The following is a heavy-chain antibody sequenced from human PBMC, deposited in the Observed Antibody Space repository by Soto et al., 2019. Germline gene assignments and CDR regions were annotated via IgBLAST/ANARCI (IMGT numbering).Heavy chain of an antibody. Sequence: ASVKVSCKASGYTFTHYYMHWVRQAPGQGLEWMGIINPNGGSTTYAQRFRAGFTMTRDTSTSTVYMELSSLRSEDSAVYYCATSVNSAMAFDYWGQGTLVTVYS. D-gene: IGHD5-18*01. J-gene: IGHJ4*02. V-gene: IGHV1-46*01. CDR2: INPNGGST. CDR3: ATSVNSAMAFDY. CDR1: GYTFTHYY.